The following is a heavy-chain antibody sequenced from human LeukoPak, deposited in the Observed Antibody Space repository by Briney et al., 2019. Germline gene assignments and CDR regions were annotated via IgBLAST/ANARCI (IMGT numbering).Heavy chain of an antibody. V-gene: IGHV1-69*05. CDR1: GGTFSSYA. CDR3: ARAKRSGRRAMAGFDY. Sequence: SVKVSCKASGGTFSSYAISWVRQAPGQGLEWMGGIIPIFGTANYAQKFQGRVTITTDESTSTAYMELSSLRSEDTAVYYCARAKRSGRRAMAGFDYWGQGTLVTVSS. J-gene: IGHJ4*02. CDR2: IIPIFGTA. D-gene: IGHD6-19*01.